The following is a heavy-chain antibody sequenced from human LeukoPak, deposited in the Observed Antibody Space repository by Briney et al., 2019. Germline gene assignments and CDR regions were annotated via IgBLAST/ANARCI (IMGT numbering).Heavy chain of an antibody. V-gene: IGHV4-39*07. CDR2: IYYSGST. D-gene: IGHD3-3*01. CDR1: GGSISSSSYY. CDR3: VRDEAIFGAGYYYGMDV. Sequence: SETLSLTCTVSGGSISSSSYYWGWIRQPPGKGLEWIGSIYYSGSTYYNPSLKSRVSISLDTSQNHFSLRLSSVTAADTAVYYCVRDEAIFGAGYYYGMDVWGQGTTVTVSS. J-gene: IGHJ6*02.